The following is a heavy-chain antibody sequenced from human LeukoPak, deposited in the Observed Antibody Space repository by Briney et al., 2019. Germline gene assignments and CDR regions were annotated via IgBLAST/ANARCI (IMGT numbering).Heavy chain of an antibody. CDR1: GYTLTSYA. D-gene: IGHD6-19*01. V-gene: IGHV1-3*01. J-gene: IGHJ4*02. CDR3: ARGYSYQWLVPDY. Sequence: ASVKVSCKASGYTLTSYAMHWVRQAPGQRLEWMGWINAGNGNTKYSQKFQGRVTITRNTSASTAYMELSSLRSEDTAVYYCARGYSYQWLVPDYWGQGTLVTVSS. CDR2: INAGNGNT.